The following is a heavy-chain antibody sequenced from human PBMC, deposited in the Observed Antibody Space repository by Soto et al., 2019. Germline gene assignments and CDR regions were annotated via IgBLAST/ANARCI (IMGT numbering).Heavy chain of an antibody. J-gene: IGHJ4*02. CDR3: ARDRPQHIVLMVYATNYFDY. CDR2: ISAYNGNT. V-gene: IGHV1-18*01. D-gene: IGHD2-8*01. Sequence: ASVKVSCKASGYTFTSYGISWVRQAPGQGLEWMGWISAYNGNTNYAQKLQGRVTMTTDTSTSTAYMELRSLRSDDTAVYYCARDRPQHIVLMVYATNYFDYWGQGTLVTVSS. CDR1: GYTFTSYG.